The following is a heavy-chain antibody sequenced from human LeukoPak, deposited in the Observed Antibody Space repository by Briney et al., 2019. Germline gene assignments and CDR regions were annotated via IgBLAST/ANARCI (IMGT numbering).Heavy chain of an antibody. D-gene: IGHD3-22*01. CDR2: TYYRSKWYN. CDR3: AREERYYYDSSGYYSRPFDY. Sequence: SQTLSLTCAISGDSVSNNSAAWNWIRQSPSRGLEWLGRTYYRSKWYNDYAVSVKSRITINPDTSKNQSSLQLNSVTPEDTAVYYCAREERYYYDSSGYYSRPFDYWGQGTLITVS. J-gene: IGHJ4*02. V-gene: IGHV6-1*01. CDR1: GDSVSNNSAA.